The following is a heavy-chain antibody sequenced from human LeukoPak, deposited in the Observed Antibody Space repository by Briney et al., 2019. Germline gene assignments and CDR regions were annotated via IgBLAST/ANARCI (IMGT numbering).Heavy chain of an antibody. CDR1: GGSISSYY. D-gene: IGHD3-10*01. J-gene: IGHJ5*02. V-gene: IGHV4-59*08. CDR3: ARHGWSYASGTYYTFDP. Sequence: SETLSLTCTVSGGSISSYYWSWTRQPPGKGLEWIGYVDHTGSTNFNPSLNGRVSISRDTTKNLFSLRLTSVTAADTAVFYCARHGWSYASGTYYTFDPWGQGTLVTVSS. CDR2: VDHTGST.